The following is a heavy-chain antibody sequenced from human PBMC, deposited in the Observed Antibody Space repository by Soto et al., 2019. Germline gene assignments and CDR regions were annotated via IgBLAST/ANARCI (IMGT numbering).Heavy chain of an antibody. J-gene: IGHJ2*01. V-gene: IGHV3-13*01. CDR1: GFTFSSYD. D-gene: IGHD3-22*01. CDR3: ARDRYYYDSSGYYYGWYFDL. Sequence: EVQLVESGGGLVQPGGSLRLSCAASGFTFSSYDMHWVRQATGKGLEWVSAIGTAGDTYYPGSVKGRFTISRENAKNSLYLQMNSLRAEDTAVYYCARDRYYYDSSGYYYGWYFDLWGRGTLVPVSS. CDR2: IGTAGDT.